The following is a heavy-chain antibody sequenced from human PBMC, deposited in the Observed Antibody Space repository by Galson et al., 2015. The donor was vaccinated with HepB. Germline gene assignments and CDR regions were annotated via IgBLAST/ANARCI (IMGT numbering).Heavy chain of an antibody. D-gene: IGHD1-26*01. CDR2: IYPGDSDT. CDR3: ARPPSVGELNPGAFDI. V-gene: IGHV5-51*01. Sequence: QSGAEVKKPGESLKISCKGSGYSFASYWIGWVRQMPGKGLEWMGIIYPGDSDTRYSPSFQGQVTISADKSISTAYLQWCSLKASDTAMYYCARPPSVGELNPGAFDIWGQGTMVTVSS. J-gene: IGHJ3*02. CDR1: GYSFASYW.